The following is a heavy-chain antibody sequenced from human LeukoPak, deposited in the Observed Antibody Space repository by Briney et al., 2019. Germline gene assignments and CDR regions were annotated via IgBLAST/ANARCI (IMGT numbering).Heavy chain of an antibody. CDR1: GGSISSYY. V-gene: IGHV4-4*07. D-gene: IGHD4-23*01. CDR3: ARGPFYGGNSRKFDY. Sequence: PSETLSLTCTVSGGSISSYYWSWIRQPAGKGLEWIGRIYTSGSTNYNPSLKSRVTISVDTSKNQFSLKLSSVTAADTAVYYCARGPFYGGNSRKFDYWGQGTLVTVSS. J-gene: IGHJ4*02. CDR2: IYTSGST.